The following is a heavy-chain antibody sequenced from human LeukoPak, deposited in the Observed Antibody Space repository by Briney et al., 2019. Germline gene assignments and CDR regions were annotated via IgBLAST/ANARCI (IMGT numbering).Heavy chain of an antibody. Sequence: SETLSLTCTVSGGPISSYYWSWIRQPPGKGLEWMGYIYYSGSTNYNPSLKSRVTISVDTSKNQFSLKLSSVTAGDTAVYYCAGALRLGELSSKAVDYWGQGTLVTVSS. CDR2: IYYSGST. CDR3: AGALRLGELSSKAVDY. J-gene: IGHJ4*02. D-gene: IGHD3-16*02. V-gene: IGHV4-59*01. CDR1: GGPISSYY.